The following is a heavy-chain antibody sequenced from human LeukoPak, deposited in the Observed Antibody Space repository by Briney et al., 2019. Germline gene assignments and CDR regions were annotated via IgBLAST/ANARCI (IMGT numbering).Heavy chain of an antibody. D-gene: IGHD6-19*01. CDR3: ARRGLDRQSSGWTKPAAQYYYYYYMDV. CDR2: INPNSGGT. CDR1: GYTFTGYY. J-gene: IGHJ6*03. Sequence: ASVKVSCKASGYTFTGYYMHWVRQAPGQGLEWMGWINPNSGGTNYAQKFQGRVTMTRDTSISTAYMELSRLRSDDTAVYYCARRGLDRQSSGWTKPAAQYYYYYYMDVWGKGTTVTVSS. V-gene: IGHV1-2*02.